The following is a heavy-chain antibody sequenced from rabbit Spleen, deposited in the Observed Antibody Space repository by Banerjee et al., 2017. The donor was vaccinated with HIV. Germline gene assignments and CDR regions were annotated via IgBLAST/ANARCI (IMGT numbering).Heavy chain of an antibody. CDR3: GRGGAGAAIYLSL. V-gene: IGHV1S45*01. CDR2: MNTRSGED. J-gene: IGHJ4*01. D-gene: IGHD4-2*01. CDR1: GFSFSSSYD. Sequence: QEQLVESGGGLVQPEGSLTLTCTASGFSFSSSYDICWVRQAPGKGLEWIACMNTRSGEDVYATWAKGRFTVSKTSSTTVTLQMTSLTAADTATYFCGRGGAGAAIYLSLWGQGTLVTVS.